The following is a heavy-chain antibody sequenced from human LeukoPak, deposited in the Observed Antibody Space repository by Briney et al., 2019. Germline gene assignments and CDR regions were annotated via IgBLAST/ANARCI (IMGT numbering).Heavy chain of an antibody. CDR1: GGSISSGANS. CDR3: ARRPSGSFFDY. CDR2: IYQSGST. J-gene: IGHJ4*02. D-gene: IGHD3-10*01. Sequence: PSETLSLTCAVSGGSISSGANSWSWIRQPPGRGLEWIGYIYQSGSTDYNPSLKSRVTISIDRSKNQFSLNLTSVAAADTAVYYCARRPSGSFFDYWGQGTLVTVSS. V-gene: IGHV4-30-2*01.